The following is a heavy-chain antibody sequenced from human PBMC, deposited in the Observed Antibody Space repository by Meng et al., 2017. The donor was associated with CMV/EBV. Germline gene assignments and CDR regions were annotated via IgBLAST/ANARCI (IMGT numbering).Heavy chain of an antibody. Sequence: AVSGGSISSSNWWSWVRQPPGKGLEWIGEIYHSGSTNYNPSLKSRVTISVDKSKNQFSLKLSSVTAADTAVYYCARTGTNLAYYFDYWGQGTLVTVSS. CDR1: GGSISSSNW. CDR3: ARTGTNLAYYFDY. CDR2: IYHSGST. D-gene: IGHD1-1*01. J-gene: IGHJ4*02. V-gene: IGHV4-4*02.